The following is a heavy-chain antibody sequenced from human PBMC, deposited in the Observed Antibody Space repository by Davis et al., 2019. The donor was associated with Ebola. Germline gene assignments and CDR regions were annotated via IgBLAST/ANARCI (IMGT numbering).Heavy chain of an antibody. CDR2: INHSGST. CDR1: AGSISSYY. V-gene: IGHV4-34*01. Sequence: SETLSLTCPVSAGSISSYYWSWIRQPPGKGLEWIGEINHSGSTNYNPSLKSRVTISVDTSKNQFSLKLSSVTAADTAVYYCARRRSYSSSPLGYWGQGTLVTVSS. D-gene: IGHD6-13*01. J-gene: IGHJ4*02. CDR3: ARRRSYSSSPLGY.